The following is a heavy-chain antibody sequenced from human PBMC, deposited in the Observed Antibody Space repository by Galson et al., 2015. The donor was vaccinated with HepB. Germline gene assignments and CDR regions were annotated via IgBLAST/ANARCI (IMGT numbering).Heavy chain of an antibody. V-gene: IGHV2-5*01. CDR2: IYWNDDK. J-gene: IGHJ4*02. CDR1: GFSLSTSGVG. Sequence: PALVKPTQTLTLTCTFSGFSLSTSGVGVGWIRQPPGKALEWLALIYWNDDKRYSPSLKSRLTITKDTSKNQVVLTMTNIDPVDTATYYCGYYYDSSGYYYFDYWGQGALVTVSS. D-gene: IGHD3-22*01. CDR3: GYYYDSSGYYYFDY.